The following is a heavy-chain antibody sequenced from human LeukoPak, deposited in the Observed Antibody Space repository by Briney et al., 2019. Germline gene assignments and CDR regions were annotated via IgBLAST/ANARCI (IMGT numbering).Heavy chain of an antibody. D-gene: IGHD6-19*01. CDR3: ARGYSSGWFADFDY. Sequence: SETLSLTCTVSGGSISSYYWSWIRQPAGKGLEWIGRIYTSGSTYYNPSLKSRVTISVDTSKNQFSLKLSSVTAADTAVYYCARGYSSGWFADFDYWGQGTLVTVSS. V-gene: IGHV4-4*07. J-gene: IGHJ4*02. CDR1: GGSISSYY. CDR2: IYTSGST.